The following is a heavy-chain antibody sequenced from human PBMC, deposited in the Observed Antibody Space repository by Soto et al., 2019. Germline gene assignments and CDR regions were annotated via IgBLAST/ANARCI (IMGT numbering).Heavy chain of an antibody. CDR1: GFTFSSYS. Sequence: EVQLVESGGGLVQPGGSLRLSCAASGFTFSSYSMNWVRQAPGKGLEWVSYISSSSSTIYYADSVKGRFTISRDNAKHSLYLQMNSLRAEATAVYYCAREWAGAGSHSGWFDPWGQGTLVTVSS. CDR2: ISSSSSTI. J-gene: IGHJ5*02. CDR3: AREWAGAGSHSGWFDP. V-gene: IGHV3-48*01. D-gene: IGHD1-26*01.